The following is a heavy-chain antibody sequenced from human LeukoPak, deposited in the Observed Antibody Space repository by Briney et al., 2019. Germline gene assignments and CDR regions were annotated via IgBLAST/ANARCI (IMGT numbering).Heavy chain of an antibody. CDR1: GFTFSSYG. J-gene: IGHJ4*02. CDR3: AKDSVVGVTTALDY. D-gene: IGHD1-26*01. V-gene: IGHV3-30*18. Sequence: GRSLRLSCAASGFTFSSYGMHWVRQAPGKGLEWVAVISYDGSNKYYADSVKGRFTISRDNSKNTLYLQMNSLRAEDTAVYYCAKDSVVGVTTALDYWGQGTLVTVSS. CDR2: ISYDGSNK.